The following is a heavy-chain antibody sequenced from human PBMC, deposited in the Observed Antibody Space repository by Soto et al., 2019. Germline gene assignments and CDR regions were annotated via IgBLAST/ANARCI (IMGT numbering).Heavy chain of an antibody. CDR2: IWYDGSEK. V-gene: IGHV3-33*01. D-gene: IGHD1-1*01. Sequence: QLQLVESGGGVVQPGRSLRLSCEASGFTFRSHGMHWVRQAPGKGLEWLAVIWYDGSEKYYADSVKGRFTISRDNSKNTLYLQMNSLTVEDTAVYYCARWSDNKVVDPWGQGTVVTVS. J-gene: IGHJ5*02. CDR3: ARWSDNKVVDP. CDR1: GFTFRSHG.